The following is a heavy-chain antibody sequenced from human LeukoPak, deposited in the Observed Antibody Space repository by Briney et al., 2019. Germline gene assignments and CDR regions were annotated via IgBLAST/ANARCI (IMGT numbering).Heavy chain of an antibody. CDR1: GFTLSNYD. CDR2: ISTSSRYV. D-gene: IGHD2-2*01. CDR3: ARADCSSSTCYLRRSWFDP. V-gene: IGHV3-21*01. Sequence: TGGSLRLSCAASGFTLSNYDMSWVRQAPGKGLEWVSFISTSSRYVYYKDSVRGRFTISRDDAKNSLYLEMNSLRAEDTAVYYCARADCSSSTCYLRRSWFDPWGQGTLVTVSS. J-gene: IGHJ5*02.